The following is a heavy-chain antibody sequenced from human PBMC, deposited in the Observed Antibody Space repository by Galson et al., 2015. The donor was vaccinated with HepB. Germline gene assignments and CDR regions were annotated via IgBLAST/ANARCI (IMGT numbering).Heavy chain of an antibody. Sequence: SVKVSCKASGYTFTGYYMHWVRQAPGQGLEWMGWINPNSGGTNYAQKFQGRVTMTRDTSISTAYMELSRLRSDDTAVYYCARESPTYYYDSSDPGPLDYWGQGTLVTVSS. CDR3: ARESPTYYYDSSDPGPLDY. CDR1: GYTFTGYY. D-gene: IGHD3-22*01. J-gene: IGHJ4*02. V-gene: IGHV1-2*02. CDR2: INPNSGGT.